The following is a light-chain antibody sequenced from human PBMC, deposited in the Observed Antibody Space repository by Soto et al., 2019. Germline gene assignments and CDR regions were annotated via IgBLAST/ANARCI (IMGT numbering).Light chain of an antibody. CDR1: TSDVGRYNY. V-gene: IGLV2-14*01. Sequence: QSALTQPASVSWSPGQSITISCTGTTSDVGRYNYVSWYQQHPGKATKLIIYDVRNRPSGVSNRFTGSKSGNTASLTISGLQAEDEADYYCNSYTSSSAYGFGTGTKVTVL. CDR2: DVR. J-gene: IGLJ1*01. CDR3: NSYTSSSAYG.